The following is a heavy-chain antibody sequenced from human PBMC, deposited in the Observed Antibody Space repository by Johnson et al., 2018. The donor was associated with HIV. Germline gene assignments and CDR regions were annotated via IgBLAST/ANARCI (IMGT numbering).Heavy chain of an antibody. Sequence: QMQLVESGGGLVQPGGSLRLSCAASGFTFSDYYMSWIRQAPGKGLEWVSYISGSGSTIYYADSVKGRFTISRDNSKNSLYLQMNSLRAEDTAVYYCARSYSSSSHDAFDIWGQGTMVTVSS. J-gene: IGHJ3*02. CDR3: ARSYSSSSHDAFDI. CDR2: ISGSGSTI. V-gene: IGHV3-11*04. D-gene: IGHD6-6*01. CDR1: GFTFSDYY.